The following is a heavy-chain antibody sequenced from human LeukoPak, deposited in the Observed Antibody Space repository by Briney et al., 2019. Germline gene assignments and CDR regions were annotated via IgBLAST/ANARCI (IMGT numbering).Heavy chain of an antibody. V-gene: IGHV1-69*13. CDR2: IIPIFGPA. Sequence: EASVKVSCKASGGTFSSYAISWVRQAPGQGLEWMGGIIPIFGPANYAQKFQGRVTITADESTSTAYMELSSLGSEDTAVYYCAREKYYDSSSYGMDVWGQGTTVTVSS. J-gene: IGHJ6*02. D-gene: IGHD3-22*01. CDR1: GGTFSSYA. CDR3: AREKYYDSSSYGMDV.